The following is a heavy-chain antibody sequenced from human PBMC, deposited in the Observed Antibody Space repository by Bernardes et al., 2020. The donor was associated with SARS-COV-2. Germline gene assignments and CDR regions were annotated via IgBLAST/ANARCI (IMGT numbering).Heavy chain of an antibody. CDR3: ARIRITIFLRRGMDV. D-gene: IGHD3-9*01. CDR2: IYYSGST. V-gene: IGHV4-39*01. CDR1: GGSISSSSYY. Sequence: SETLSLTCTVSGGSISSSSYYWGWIRQPPGKGLEWIGSIYYSGSTYYNPSLKSRVTISVDTSKIQFSLKLSSVTAADTAVYYCARIRITIFLRRGMDVWGQGTTVTVSS. J-gene: IGHJ6*02.